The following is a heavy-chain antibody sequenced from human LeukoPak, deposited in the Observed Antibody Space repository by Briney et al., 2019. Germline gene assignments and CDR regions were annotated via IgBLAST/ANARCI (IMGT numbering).Heavy chain of an antibody. V-gene: IGHV3-7*01. D-gene: IGHD3-22*01. Sequence: GXLRLSCAXXXXXXSXXWMXXXRXXXXXXXXXXXXXXPDGSEKYYVDSLKGRFIISRDNAKNSLYLQMNSLRAEDVAVYYCAKYFYDGSGTHYFDYWGQGTPVTVSS. CDR1: XXXXSXXW. J-gene: IGHJ4*02. CDR3: AKYFYDGSGTHYFDY. CDR2: XXPDGSEK.